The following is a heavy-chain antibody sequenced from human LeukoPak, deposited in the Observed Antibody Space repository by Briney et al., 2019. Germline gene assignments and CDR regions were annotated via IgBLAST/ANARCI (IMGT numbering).Heavy chain of an antibody. CDR1: GYTFTSYG. J-gene: IGHJ4*02. V-gene: IGHV1-18*01. Sequence: ASVKVSCKASGYTFTSYGISWVRQAPGQGLEWMGWISAYNGNTNYAQKLQGRVTMTTDTSTSTAYMELRSLRSDDTAVYYCASFTHYYDSSGYYLDYWGQGTPVTVSS. CDR2: ISAYNGNT. CDR3: ASFTHYYDSSGYYLDY. D-gene: IGHD3-22*01.